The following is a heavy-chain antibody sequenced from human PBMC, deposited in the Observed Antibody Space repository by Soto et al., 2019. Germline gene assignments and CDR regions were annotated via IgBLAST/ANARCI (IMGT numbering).Heavy chain of an antibody. CDR2: IYSGGGT. CDR3: ARSIVGALSY. D-gene: IGHD1-26*01. J-gene: IGHJ4*02. CDR1: GFTVSSDY. V-gene: IGHV3-66*01. Sequence: PGGSLRLSCAASGFTVSSDYMSWVRQAPGKGLEWVSVIYSGGGTYYADSVKGRFTISRDNSKNTLYLQMNSLRVEDTGVYYCARSIVGALSYWGQGTLVTVSS.